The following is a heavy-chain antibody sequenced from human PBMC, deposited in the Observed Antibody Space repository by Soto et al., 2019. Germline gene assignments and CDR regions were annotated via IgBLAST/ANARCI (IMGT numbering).Heavy chain of an antibody. Sequence: ETLSLTCAVSGGSISSSNWWSWVRQPPGKGLEWIGEIYHSGSTNYNPSLKSRVTISVDKSKNQFSLKLSSVTAADTAVYYCARVWTTVTNWFDPWGQGTLVTVSS. CDR2: IYHSGST. J-gene: IGHJ5*02. CDR3: ARVWTTVTNWFDP. CDR1: GGSISSSNW. V-gene: IGHV4-4*02. D-gene: IGHD4-17*01.